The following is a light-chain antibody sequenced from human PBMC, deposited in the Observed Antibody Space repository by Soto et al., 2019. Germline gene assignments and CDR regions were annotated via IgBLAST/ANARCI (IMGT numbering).Light chain of an antibody. Sequence: DIQMTQSPSSLSASVGDRVTITCRASQSISRNLNWYQHKPGKAPKLLIYAGSSLQNGVPSRFSGGGSGTEFTLSISSLQPEDFGTYYCQQSYTTASITFGQGTRLEIK. J-gene: IGKJ5*01. CDR3: QQSYTTASIT. CDR1: QSISRN. CDR2: AGS. V-gene: IGKV1-39*01.